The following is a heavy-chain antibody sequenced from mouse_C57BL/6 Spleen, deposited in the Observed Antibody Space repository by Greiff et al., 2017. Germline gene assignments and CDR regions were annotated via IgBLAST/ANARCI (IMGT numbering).Heavy chain of an antibody. CDR3: TRGGGSSFY. Sequence: LQESGAELVRPGASVTLSCKASGYTFTDYEMHWVKPTPVHGLEWIGAIDPETGGTAYNQKFKGKAILTADKSSRTAYMELRSLTSEDSAVYYCTRGGGSSFYWGQGTTLTVSS. D-gene: IGHD1-1*01. V-gene: IGHV1-15*01. J-gene: IGHJ2*01. CDR2: IDPETGGT. CDR1: GYTFTDYE.